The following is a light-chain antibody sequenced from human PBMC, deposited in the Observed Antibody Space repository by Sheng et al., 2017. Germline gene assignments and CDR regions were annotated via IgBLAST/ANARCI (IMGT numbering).Light chain of an antibody. CDR2: AAY. J-gene: IGKJ1*01. Sequence: EIVLTQSPDTLSLSPGERAILSCRASKSVGVDLAWYQQKPGQAPRLLIYAAYSRATGIPDRFGGSGSGTDFTLTISRLQPEDSAVYYCQQYEHSPAFGQGTKVEIK. CDR3: QQYEHSPA. CDR1: KSVGVD. V-gene: IGKV3-20*01.